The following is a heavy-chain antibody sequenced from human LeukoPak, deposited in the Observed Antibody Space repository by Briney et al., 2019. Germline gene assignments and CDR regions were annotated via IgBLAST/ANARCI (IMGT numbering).Heavy chain of an antibody. D-gene: IGHD3-10*01. V-gene: IGHV1-2*02. CDR2: INPNSGGT. CDR3: ARATMVRGVT. CDR1: GYTFTGYY. J-gene: IGHJ4*02. Sequence: ASVRVSCEASGYTFTGYYMHWVRQAPGQGLEWMGWINPNSGGTNYAQKFRGRVTMTRDTSISTAYMELSRLRSDDTAVYYCARATMVRGVTWGQGTLVTVSS.